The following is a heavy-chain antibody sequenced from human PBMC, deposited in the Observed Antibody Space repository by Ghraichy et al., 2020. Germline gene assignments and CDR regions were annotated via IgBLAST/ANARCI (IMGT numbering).Heavy chain of an antibody. D-gene: IGHD3-3*01. J-gene: IGHJ4*02. CDR1: GFTFSSYA. Sequence: GGSLRLSCAASGFTFSSYAMSWVRQAPGKGLEWVSAISGSGGSTYYADSVKGRFTISRDNSKNTLYLQMNSLRAEDTAVYYCAKDKSFNDEGLWSFPFYWGQGTLVTVSS. CDR2: ISGSGGST. V-gene: IGHV3-23*01. CDR3: AKDKSFNDEGLWSFPFY.